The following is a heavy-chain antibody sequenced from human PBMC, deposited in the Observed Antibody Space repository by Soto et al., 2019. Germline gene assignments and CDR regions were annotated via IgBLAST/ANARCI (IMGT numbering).Heavy chain of an antibody. V-gene: IGHV4-39*01. D-gene: IGHD2-21*02. Sequence: SETLSLTCTVSGGSISSSSYYWGWIRQPPGKGLEWIGSIYYSGSTYYNPSLKSRVTISVDTSKNQFSLKLSSVTAADTAVYYCARHYSDCLDYWGQGTLVTVSS. CDR2: IYYSGST. CDR1: GGSISSSSYY. J-gene: IGHJ4*02. CDR3: ARHYSDCLDY.